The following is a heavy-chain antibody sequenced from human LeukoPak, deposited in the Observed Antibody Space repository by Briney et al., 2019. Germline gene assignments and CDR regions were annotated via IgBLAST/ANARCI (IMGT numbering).Heavy chain of an antibody. J-gene: IGHJ3*02. CDR3: AREAEAFDI. CDR1: RFTFSRYA. CDR2: ISYDGSNK. Sequence: HPGGSLRLSCAASRFTFSRYAMHWVRQAPGKGLEWVAVISYDGSNKYYADSVKGRFTISRDNSKNTLYLQMNSLRAEDTAVYYCAREAEAFDIWGQGTMVTVSS. V-gene: IGHV3-30-3*01.